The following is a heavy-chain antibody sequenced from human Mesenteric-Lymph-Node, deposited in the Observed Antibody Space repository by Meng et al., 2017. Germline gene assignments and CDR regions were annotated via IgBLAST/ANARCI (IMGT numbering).Heavy chain of an antibody. J-gene: IGHJ5*02. V-gene: IGHV4-31*03. Sequence: QVPPAEPGPGLVKPSQTLSLTCTVSGGSISSGGYYWSWIRQHPGKGLEWIGYIHSSGSTYYNPSLRSRLTISVDTSKNQFSLKLSSVTAADTAVYYCARASYGSGSPLGESWFDPWGQGTLVTVSS. CDR2: IHSSGST. CDR1: GGSISSGGYY. D-gene: IGHD3-10*01. CDR3: ARASYGSGSPLGESWFDP.